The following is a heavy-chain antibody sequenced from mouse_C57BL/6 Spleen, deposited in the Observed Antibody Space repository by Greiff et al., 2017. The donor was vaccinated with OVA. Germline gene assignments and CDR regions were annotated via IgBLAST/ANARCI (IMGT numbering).Heavy chain of an antibody. Sequence: QVHVKQSGAELVKPGASVKISCKASGYAFSSYWMNWVKQRPGKGLEWIGQIYPGDGDTNYNGKFKGKATLTADKSSSTAYMQLSSLTSEDAAVYFCARKAYGHWYFDVWGTGTTVTVSS. CDR3: ARKAYGHWYFDV. V-gene: IGHV1-80*01. D-gene: IGHD1-1*01. J-gene: IGHJ1*03. CDR2: IYPGDGDT. CDR1: GYAFSSYW.